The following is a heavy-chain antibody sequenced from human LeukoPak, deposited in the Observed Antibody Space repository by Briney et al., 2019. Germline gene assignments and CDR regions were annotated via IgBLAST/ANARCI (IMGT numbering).Heavy chain of an antibody. CDR2: IYSGGST. CDR3: ARDPRSGITGTSAGMDV. D-gene: IGHD1-7*01. CDR1: GFTVSSNY. Sequence: TGGSLRLSCAASGFTVSSNYMSWVRQAPGKGLEWVSVIYSGGSTYHADPVKGRFTISRDNSKNTLYLQMNSLRAEDTAVYYRARDPRSGITGTSAGMDVWGQGTTVTVSS. V-gene: IGHV3-53*01. J-gene: IGHJ6*02.